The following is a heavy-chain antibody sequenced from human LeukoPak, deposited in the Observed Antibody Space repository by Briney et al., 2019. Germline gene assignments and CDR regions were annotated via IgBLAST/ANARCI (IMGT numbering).Heavy chain of an antibody. CDR2: IRYDGSNK. J-gene: IGHJ3*02. V-gene: IGHV3-30*02. CDR3: ARVVAPTAPSGYDYWAFDI. CDR1: GFTFSSYG. Sequence: GGSLRLSCAASGFTFSSYGMHWVRQAPGKGLEWVAFIRYDGSNKYYADSVKGRFTISRDNSKNTLYLQMNSPRAEDTAVYYCARVVAPTAPSGYDYWAFDIWGQGTMVTVSS. D-gene: IGHD5-12*01.